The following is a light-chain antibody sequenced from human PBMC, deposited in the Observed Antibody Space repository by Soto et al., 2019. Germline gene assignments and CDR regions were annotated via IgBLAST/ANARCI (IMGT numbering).Light chain of an antibody. Sequence: PGASATLFCRASQSVSSGYVAWYQQKPGQAPRLLIYGASSRDTGIPDRFSGSGSGTDFTLTISRLEPEDFAVYYCQQYGGSPTFGLGTKVEI. CDR2: GAS. J-gene: IGKJ1*01. CDR3: QQYGGSPT. CDR1: QSVSSGY. V-gene: IGKV3-20*01.